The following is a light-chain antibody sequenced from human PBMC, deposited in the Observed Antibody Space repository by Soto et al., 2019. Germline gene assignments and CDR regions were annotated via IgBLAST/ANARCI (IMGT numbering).Light chain of an antibody. CDR3: KQLNSHPRT. V-gene: IGKV1-9*01. Sequence: DVQMTHSPSSLSASVGDRVTITCQASQDIKKYLNWYQQKPGKAPKLLIFGASTLQSGVPSRFSGSGSGKEFTLTISSLQPEDFATHYCKQLNSHPRTFGQGTKVDIX. CDR2: GAS. J-gene: IGKJ2*01. CDR1: QDIKKY.